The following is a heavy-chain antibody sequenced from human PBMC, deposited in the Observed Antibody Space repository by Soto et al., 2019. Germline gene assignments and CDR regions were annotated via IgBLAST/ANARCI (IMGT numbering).Heavy chain of an antibody. CDR3: ARSSRIAVAGTLRGGDAFDI. J-gene: IGHJ3*02. D-gene: IGHD6-19*01. Sequence: QVQLVQSGAEVKKPGASVKVSCKASGYTFTGYYMHWVRQAPGQGLEWMGWINPNSGGTNYAQKFQGWVTMTRDTSISTAAMELNRLRSDDTAVYYCARSSRIAVAGTLRGGDAFDIWGQGTMVTVSS. CDR2: INPNSGGT. V-gene: IGHV1-2*04. CDR1: GYTFTGYY.